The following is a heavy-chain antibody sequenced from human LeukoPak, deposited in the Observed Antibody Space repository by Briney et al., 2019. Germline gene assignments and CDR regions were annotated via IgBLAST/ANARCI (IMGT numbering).Heavy chain of an antibody. CDR1: GVTVSSSF. CDR2: ISDTGRDI. CDR3: AKGLFSAYDKYLDS. Sequence: GGSLRLSCEASGVTVSSSFMSWVRQAPGKGLEWVSLISDTGRDINYADSVRGRFTISRDNTKNSLFLQMDSLRVEDTAIYYCAKGLFSAYDKYLDSWGQGTLVTVSS. V-gene: IGHV3-21*04. D-gene: IGHD5-12*01. J-gene: IGHJ4*02.